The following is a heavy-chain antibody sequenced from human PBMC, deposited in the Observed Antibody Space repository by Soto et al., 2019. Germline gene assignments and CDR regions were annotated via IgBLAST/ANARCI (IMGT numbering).Heavy chain of an antibody. Sequence: QVQLQESGPGLVKPSQTLSLTCTVSGGSISSGDYYWSWIRQPPGKGLEWIGYIYYRGSTYYNPSLKGRVTIAVDTSKNQFSLKLSSVTAADTAVYYCARVYGSGSYYMSWFDPWGQGTLVTVSS. CDR2: IYYRGST. CDR1: GGSISSGDYY. J-gene: IGHJ5*02. CDR3: ARVYGSGSYYMSWFDP. V-gene: IGHV4-30-4*01. D-gene: IGHD3-10*01.